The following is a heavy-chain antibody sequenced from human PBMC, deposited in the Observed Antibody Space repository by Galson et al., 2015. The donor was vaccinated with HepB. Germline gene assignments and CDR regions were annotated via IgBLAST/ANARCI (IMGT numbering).Heavy chain of an antibody. J-gene: IGHJ5*02. CDR3: AREYSSSWFPLNWFDP. D-gene: IGHD6-13*01. Sequence: SVKVSCKASGYTFTSYGISWVRQAPGQGLEWMGWISAYNGNTNYAQKLQGRVTMTTDTSTSTAYMELRSLRSDDTAVYYCAREYSSSWFPLNWFDPWGQGTLVTVSS. V-gene: IGHV1-18*04. CDR1: GYTFTSYG. CDR2: ISAYNGNT.